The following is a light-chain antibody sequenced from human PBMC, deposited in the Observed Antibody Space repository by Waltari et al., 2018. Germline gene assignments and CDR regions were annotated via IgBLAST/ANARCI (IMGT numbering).Light chain of an antibody. Sequence: DFVMTQSPDSLAVSLGGRATINCKSSQSVLYSSNNKNYLAWYQQKPGQPPKLLIHWASTRASGVPDRFSGSGSGTDFTLTISSLQAEDVAVYYCQQYYSTPLTFGGGTKVEIK. CDR1: QSVLYSSNNKNY. CDR3: QQYYSTPLT. V-gene: IGKV4-1*01. J-gene: IGKJ4*01. CDR2: WAS.